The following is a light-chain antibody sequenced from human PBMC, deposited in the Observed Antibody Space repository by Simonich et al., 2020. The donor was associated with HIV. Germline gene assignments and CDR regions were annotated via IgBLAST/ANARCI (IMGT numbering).Light chain of an antibody. Sequence: NFMLTQPHSVSESPGKTVTTSCTRSSGSIASNYVQWYQQRPGSAPTTVIYEDNQRPSGVPDRFSCSIDSSSNSASLTISGLKTEDEADYYCQSYDSSNHVVFGGGTKLTVL. CDR3: QSYDSSNHVV. CDR1: SGSIASNY. V-gene: IGLV6-57*03. CDR2: EDN. J-gene: IGLJ2*01.